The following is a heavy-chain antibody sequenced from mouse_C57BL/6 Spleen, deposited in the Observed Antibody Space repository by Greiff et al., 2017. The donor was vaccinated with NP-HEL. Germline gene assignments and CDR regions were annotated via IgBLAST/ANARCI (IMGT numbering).Heavy chain of an antibody. D-gene: IGHD1-1*01. Sequence: QVQLQQPGAELVKPGASVKLSCKASGYTFTSYWMHWVKQRPGQGLEWIGMIHPNSGSTNYNEKFKSKATLTVDKSSSTAYMQLSSLTSEDAAVYYCARREDYYYGSSHWYFDVWGTGTTVTVSS. CDR3: ARREDYYYGSSHWYFDV. J-gene: IGHJ1*03. CDR1: GYTFTSYW. V-gene: IGHV1-64*01. CDR2: IHPNSGST.